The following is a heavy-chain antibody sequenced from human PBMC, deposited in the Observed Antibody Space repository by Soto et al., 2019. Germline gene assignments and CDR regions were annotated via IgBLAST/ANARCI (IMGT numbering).Heavy chain of an antibody. D-gene: IGHD2-2*01. CDR2: INPNSGST. CDR1: GYTFTSYG. Sequence: ASVKVSCKASGYTFTSYGISWVRQAPGQGLEWMGWINPNSGSTTYAQKFQGRVTMTRDTSISTVYMDLSRLTSDDTALSYCARYWSSVSSIDEVWG. V-gene: IGHV1-2*02. J-gene: IGHJ3*01. CDR3: ARYWSSVSSIDEV.